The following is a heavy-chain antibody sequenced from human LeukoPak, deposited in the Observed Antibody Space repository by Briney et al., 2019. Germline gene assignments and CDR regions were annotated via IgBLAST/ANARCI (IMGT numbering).Heavy chain of an antibody. CDR3: ARGGIYYDSSGYVFDY. CDR1: GGSLSAYY. J-gene: IGHJ4*02. D-gene: IGHD3-22*01. V-gene: IGHV4-59*01. Sequence: SETLSLTCTVSGGSLSAYYWSCIRQPPGKGLEWIGHIYYTGSANYNPSLQSRVTITVDRSKNQFSLKLTSVTAADTAVYYCARGGIYYDSSGYVFDYWGQGTLVTVSS. CDR2: IYYTGSA.